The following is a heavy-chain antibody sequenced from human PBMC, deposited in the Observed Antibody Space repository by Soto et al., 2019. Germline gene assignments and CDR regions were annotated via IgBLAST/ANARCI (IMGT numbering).Heavy chain of an antibody. Sequence: EVQLLESGGGLVQPGGSLRLSCAASGFTFSSYAMSWVRQAPGKGLEWVSAISGSGGSTYYADSVKGWFTISRDNSKNTLYLQMNSLRAEDTAVYYCAKDRGTMVRGVIEPKLDYWGQGTLVTVSS. D-gene: IGHD3-10*01. CDR2: ISGSGGST. V-gene: IGHV3-23*01. CDR3: AKDRGTMVRGVIEPKLDY. J-gene: IGHJ4*02. CDR1: GFTFSSYA.